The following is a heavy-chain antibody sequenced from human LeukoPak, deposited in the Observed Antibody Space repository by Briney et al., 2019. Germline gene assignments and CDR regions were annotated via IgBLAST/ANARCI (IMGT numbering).Heavy chain of an antibody. CDR2: INASGGST. CDR3: ARVVVAATGWFDP. Sequence: ASVTVSCKASGYTFTSYYMHLVRQAPGPGLEWMGIINASGGSTSYAQKFQGRVTMTRDMSTSTVYMELSSLRSEYTAVYYCARVVVAATGWFDPWGQGTLVTVSS. D-gene: IGHD2-15*01. V-gene: IGHV1-46*01. J-gene: IGHJ5*02. CDR1: GYTFTSYY.